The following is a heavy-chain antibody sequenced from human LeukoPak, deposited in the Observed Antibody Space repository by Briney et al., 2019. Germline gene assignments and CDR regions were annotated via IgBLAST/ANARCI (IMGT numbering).Heavy chain of an antibody. D-gene: IGHD6-13*01. CDR2: ISGSGDDT. CDR3: AKDSTERIAAAGNFDY. CDR1: GFTFSSYA. V-gene: IGHV3-23*01. Sequence: GGSLRLSCAASGFTFSSYAMSWVRQVPGTGLEWVSAISGSGDDTYYADFVKGRFTISRDNSKNTLYLQMNSLRAEDTAVYYCAKDSTERIAAAGNFDYWGQGTLVTVSS. J-gene: IGHJ4*02.